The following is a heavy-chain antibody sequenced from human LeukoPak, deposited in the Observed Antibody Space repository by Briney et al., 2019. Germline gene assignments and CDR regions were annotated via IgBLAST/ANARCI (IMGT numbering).Heavy chain of an antibody. CDR3: AKDRTLKYSGDYLDGFGAFDI. D-gene: IGHD1-26*01. V-gene: IGHV3-74*01. CDR2: INSGGTVT. J-gene: IGHJ3*02. Sequence: GGSLRLSCAASGFTFSDFWMHWVRQAPGKGLVWVSRINSGGTVTNYADSVKGRLTISRDNSKNTLYLQMNSLRAEDTAIYYCAKDRTLKYSGDYLDGFGAFDIWGQGTMVTVSS. CDR1: GFTFSDFW.